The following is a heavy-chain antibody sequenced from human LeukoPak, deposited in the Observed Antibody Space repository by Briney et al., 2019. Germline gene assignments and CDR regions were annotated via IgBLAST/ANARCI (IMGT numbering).Heavy chain of an antibody. CDR1: GFSVSRNY. CDR2: IYSGGRT. CDR3: TKDVIRRTNLGY. J-gene: IGHJ4*02. Sequence: GGSLRLSCTASGFSVSRNYMTWVRQAPGKGLEWVSVIYSGGRTDYADSVKGLFPISRASSKNTLNLQMNSLRAEDTAVYYCTKDVIRRTNLGYWGQGTLVTVAS. V-gene: IGHV3-66*02. D-gene: IGHD1/OR15-1a*01.